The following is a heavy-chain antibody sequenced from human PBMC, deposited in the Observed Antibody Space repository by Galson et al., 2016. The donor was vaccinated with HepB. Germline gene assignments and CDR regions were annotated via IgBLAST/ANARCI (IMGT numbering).Heavy chain of an antibody. Sequence: SETLSLTCTVNGGSLSAYSWNWIRQSPGKGLEWIGGVNHSGATDYNPSLKSRVTISVDTSKKQFSLNLNSVTAADTAVYYCATGYCSGGSCYSGALDIWGQGTMVTVS. CDR2: VNHSGAT. J-gene: IGHJ3*02. CDR3: ATGYCSGGSCYSGALDI. D-gene: IGHD2-15*01. CDR1: GGSLSAYS. V-gene: IGHV4-34*01.